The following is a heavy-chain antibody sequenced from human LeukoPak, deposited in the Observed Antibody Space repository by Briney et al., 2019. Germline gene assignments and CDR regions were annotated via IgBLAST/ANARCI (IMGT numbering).Heavy chain of an antibody. CDR2: IHYSGNT. CDR3: ARDDRESDWLGEEDY. D-gene: IGHD3-10*01. Sequence: SETLSLTCAVSGGSVSSGNWWSWVRQTPGKGLEWIGEIHYSGNTNYNPSLKSRLTMSLDKSRDNFSLKLRSATAADTAVYYCARDDRESDWLGEEDYWGQGTLVTVSS. J-gene: IGHJ4*02. V-gene: IGHV4-4*02. CDR1: GGSVSSGNW.